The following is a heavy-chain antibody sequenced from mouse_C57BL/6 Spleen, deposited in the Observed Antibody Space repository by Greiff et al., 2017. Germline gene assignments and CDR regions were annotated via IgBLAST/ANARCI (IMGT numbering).Heavy chain of an antibody. CDR1: GYSFTSYY. CDR2: IYPGSGNT. V-gene: IGHV1-66*01. Sequence: VMLVESGPELVKPGASVKISCKASGYSFTSYYIHWVKQRPGQGLEWIGWIYPGSGNTTYNEKFKGKATLTADTSSSTAYMQLSSLTSEYSAVYSCADGGGDYWCQGTTLTVSS. D-gene: IGHD1-1*02. CDR3: ADGGGDY. J-gene: IGHJ2*01.